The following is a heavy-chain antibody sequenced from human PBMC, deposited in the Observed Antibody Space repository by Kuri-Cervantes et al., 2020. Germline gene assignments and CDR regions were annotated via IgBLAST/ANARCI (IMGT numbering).Heavy chain of an antibody. Sequence: SQTLSLTCAVSGYSISSSNWWGWIRQLPGKGLEWIGHIHYSGSTYYSPSLKGRVTMSVDTSKNQFSLKLSSVTAADTAVYYCARQRGDSSGWYSSGDWGQGTLVTVSS. CDR1: GYSISSSNW. V-gene: IGHV4-28*01. J-gene: IGHJ4*02. D-gene: IGHD6-19*01. CDR3: ARQRGDSSGWYSSGD. CDR2: IHYSGST.